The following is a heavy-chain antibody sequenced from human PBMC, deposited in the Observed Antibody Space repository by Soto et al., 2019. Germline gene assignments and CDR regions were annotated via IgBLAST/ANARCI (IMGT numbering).Heavy chain of an antibody. CDR1: GFTFSSSA. D-gene: IGHD6-19*01. Sequence: GGSLRLSCAASGFTFSSSAMSWVRQAPGKGLEWVSAVSGSGGTTYYADSVRGRFTISRDNSKNTLYLQMNRLRAEDTAIYFCSRCTVDTIVTSGWCHYLDPWGQGTLVTVSS. CDR3: SRCTVDTIVTSGWCHYLDP. V-gene: IGHV3-23*01. J-gene: IGHJ5*02. CDR2: VSGSGGTT.